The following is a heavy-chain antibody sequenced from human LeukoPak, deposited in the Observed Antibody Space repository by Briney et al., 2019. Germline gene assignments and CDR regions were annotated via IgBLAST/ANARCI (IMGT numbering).Heavy chain of an antibody. V-gene: IGHV4-39*01. CDR1: GGSMSSSSYY. J-gene: IGHJ4*02. CDR3: ARHVLVGWVRVSDYFDS. Sequence: SETLSLTCTVSGGSMSSSSYYWGWIRQPPGKGLEWIGSIYYSESTYQNPSLKSRVTISVDTSKNQFSLKLSSVTAADTAVYYCARHVLVGWVRVSDYFDSWGQGTLVNVSS. D-gene: IGHD3-10*01. CDR2: IYYSEST.